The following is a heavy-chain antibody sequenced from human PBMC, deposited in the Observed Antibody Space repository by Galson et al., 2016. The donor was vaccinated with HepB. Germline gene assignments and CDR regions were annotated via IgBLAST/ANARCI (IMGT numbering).Heavy chain of an antibody. J-gene: IGHJ6*02. D-gene: IGHD6-6*01. CDR3: ARLRLEYSSYPTHYHYYGMDV. CDR1: GDTFSTYG. Sequence: SVKVSCKASGDTFSTYGFNWVRQAPGQGLEWMGGIIPIFGTPNYAQNFQGRVTITADDSTSTAYMELSSLRSEDTAVYYCARLRLEYSSYPTHYHYYGMDVWGQGTTVTVSS. CDR2: IIPIFGTP. V-gene: IGHV1-69*13.